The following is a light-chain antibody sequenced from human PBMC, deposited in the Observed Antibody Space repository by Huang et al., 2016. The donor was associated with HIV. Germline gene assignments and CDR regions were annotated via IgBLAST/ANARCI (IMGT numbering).Light chain of an antibody. CDR2: GAS. CDR1: QSINSN. J-gene: IGKJ1*01. V-gene: IGKV3-15*01. Sequence: EIVLTPSPATLSVSPGERATLSCRASQSINSNLAWYQQKDGQAPRLLISGASTRASGIPARFSGSGSRTEFTLTISSLQSEDFAVYYCQQYYHWPQTFGQGTKVEIK. CDR3: QQYYHWPQT.